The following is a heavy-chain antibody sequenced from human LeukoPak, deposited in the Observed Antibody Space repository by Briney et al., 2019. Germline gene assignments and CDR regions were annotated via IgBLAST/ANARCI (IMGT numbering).Heavy chain of an antibody. CDR3: ARGEASGWSRAYYYYYYGMDV. D-gene: IGHD6-19*01. V-gene: IGHV7-4-1*02. CDR2: INTNTGNP. Sequence: GASVKVSCKASGYTFTSYAMNWVRQAPGQGLEWMGWINTNTGNPTYAQGFTGRFVFSLDTSVSTAYLQISSLKAEDTAVYYCARGEASGWSRAYYYYYYGMDVWGQGTTVTVSS. J-gene: IGHJ6*02. CDR1: GYTFTSYA.